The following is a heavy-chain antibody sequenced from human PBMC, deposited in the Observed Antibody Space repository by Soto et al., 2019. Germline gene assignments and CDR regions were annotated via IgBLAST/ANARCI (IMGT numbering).Heavy chain of an antibody. D-gene: IGHD6-6*01. V-gene: IGHV5-51*01. J-gene: IGHJ6*02. CDR2: IYPGDSDT. CDR3: ARHLAARGRWSYYGMDV. CDR1: GYSFTSYW. Sequence: GESLKISCKGSGYSFTSYWIGWVRQMPGKGLEWMGIIYPGDSDTRYSPSFQGQVTISADKSISTAYLQWSSLKASDTAMYYCARHLAARGRWSYYGMDVWGQGTTVTVSS.